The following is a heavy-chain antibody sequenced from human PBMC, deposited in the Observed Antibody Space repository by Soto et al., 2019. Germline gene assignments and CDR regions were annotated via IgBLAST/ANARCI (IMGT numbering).Heavy chain of an antibody. CDR2: ISAYNGNT. D-gene: IGHD2-2*01. J-gene: IGHJ4*02. Sequence: QVQLVQSGAEVKKPGASVKVSCKASGYTFTSYGISWVRQAPGQGLEWMGWISAYNGNTNYAQKLQGRATMTTDPSTSTADMELRSLRSDDTAVYYCARGPRGDCSSTSCLFDYWGQGTLVTVSS. CDR1: GYTFTSYG. V-gene: IGHV1-18*01. CDR3: ARGPRGDCSSTSCLFDY.